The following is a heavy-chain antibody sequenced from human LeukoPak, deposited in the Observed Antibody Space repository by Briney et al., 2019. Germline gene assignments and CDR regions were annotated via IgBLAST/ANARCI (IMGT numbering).Heavy chain of an antibody. CDR2: TFTNGST. Sequence: SETLSLTCTVSGDSISSGGYYWSWIRQPAGKGLEWIGRTFTNGSTNYKPSLKSRVTISVDTSKKQFSLKLSSVTAADTAVYFCARGPYSYDSSGAFDIWGQGTMVTVSS. V-gene: IGHV4-61*02. J-gene: IGHJ3*02. CDR1: GDSISSGGYY. CDR3: ARGPYSYDSSGAFDI. D-gene: IGHD3-22*01.